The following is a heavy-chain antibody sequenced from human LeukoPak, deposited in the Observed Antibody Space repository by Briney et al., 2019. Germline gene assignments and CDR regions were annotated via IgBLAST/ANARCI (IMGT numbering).Heavy chain of an antibody. CDR3: ARYNWNYDY. CDR2: IYYSGST. Sequence: SETLSLTCTVSGGSISSSSYYWGWIRQPPGKGLEWIGSIYYSGSTYYNPSLKSRVTISVDTSKNQFSLKLSSVTAADTAVYYCARYNWNYDYWGQGTLVTVSS. V-gene: IGHV4-39*01. CDR1: GGSISSSSYY. J-gene: IGHJ4*02. D-gene: IGHD1-7*01.